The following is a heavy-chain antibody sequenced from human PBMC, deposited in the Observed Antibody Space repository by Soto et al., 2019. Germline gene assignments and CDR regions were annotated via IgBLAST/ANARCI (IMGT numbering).Heavy chain of an antibody. D-gene: IGHD6-19*01. CDR2: ISQSGNT. V-gene: IGHV4-34*01. J-gene: IGHJ4*02. CDR1: SGSFSGYY. CDR3: ASSYSSGWYGLDYFDY. Sequence: SETLSLTCSIYSGSFSGYYWSWTRQPPGKGLEWIGEISQSGNTNYSPSLKSRVSISIDTSKKQFSLNLASVSAADTAVYYCASSYSSGWYGLDYFDYWGQGTLVTVSS.